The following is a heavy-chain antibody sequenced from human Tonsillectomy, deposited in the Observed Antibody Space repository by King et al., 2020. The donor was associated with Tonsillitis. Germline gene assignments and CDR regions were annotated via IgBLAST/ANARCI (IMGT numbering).Heavy chain of an antibody. Sequence: VQLVESGGGLVQPGGSLRLSCAASGFTFSSYAMSWVRQAPGKGLEWVSAISGSAGSTFYADSVKGRFTISRDSSKNTLYLQMNSLRAEDTAVYCCAKDISGNYPVGAFDIWGQGTMVTVSS. CDR1: GFTFSSYA. CDR2: ISGSAGST. D-gene: IGHD1-26*01. CDR3: AKDISGNYPVGAFDI. V-gene: IGHV3-23*04. J-gene: IGHJ3*02.